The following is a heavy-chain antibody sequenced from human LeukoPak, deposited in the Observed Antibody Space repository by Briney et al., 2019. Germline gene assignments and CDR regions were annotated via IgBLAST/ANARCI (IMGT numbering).Heavy chain of an antibody. D-gene: IGHD5-18*01. CDR3: ARDERDGGDTAMLGANNWFDP. Sequence: GASVRVSCKASGYTFTSYYMHWVRQAPGQGLEWMGVINPSGFSTTYAQKFQGRVTMTRDTSTSTVYMELSSLTSEDTAVYYCARDERDGGDTAMLGANNWFDPWGQGTLVTVSS. CDR1: GYTFTSYY. CDR2: INPSGFST. V-gene: IGHV1-46*01. J-gene: IGHJ5*02.